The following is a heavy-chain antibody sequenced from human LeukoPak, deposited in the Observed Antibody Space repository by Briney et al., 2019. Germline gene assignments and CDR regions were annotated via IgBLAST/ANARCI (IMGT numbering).Heavy chain of an antibody. CDR3: ARDWEGLVEYWYFDL. Sequence: SVKVSCMASRYTFTGYYMHWVRQAPAQGLEWMGWINSNSGGTNYAQKFQGRVTMTRDTSISTAYMDLSRLRSDDTAVYYCARDWEGLVEYWYFDLWGRGTLVTVSS. CDR1: RYTFTGYY. J-gene: IGHJ2*01. D-gene: IGHD1-26*01. CDR2: INSNSGGT. V-gene: IGHV1-2*02.